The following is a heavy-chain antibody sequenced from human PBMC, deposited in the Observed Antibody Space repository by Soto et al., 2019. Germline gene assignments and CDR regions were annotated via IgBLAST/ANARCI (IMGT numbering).Heavy chain of an antibody. D-gene: IGHD1-26*01. V-gene: IGHV1-3*04. CDR2: VNSANGVT. CDR3: ARLHGRNSTYDGFDL. CDR1: GYSYITNG. J-gene: IGHJ3*01. Sequence: QVHLVQSGAEVRPPGASVKVSCQPSGYSYITNGFRWVRQAPGQGLEWMGCVNSANGVTKFSQKFQDRVTLSRDTSATTAYLELSSLRSEDTAVYYCARLHGRNSTYDGFDLWGQGTPVTVAS.